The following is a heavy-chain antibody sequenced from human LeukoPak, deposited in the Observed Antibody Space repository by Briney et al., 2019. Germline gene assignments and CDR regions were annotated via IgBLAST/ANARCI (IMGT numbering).Heavy chain of an antibody. CDR2: ISGSGTNT. J-gene: IGHJ4*02. D-gene: IGHD5-12*01. Sequence: GGSLRLSCAASGFTFSNYAMSWVRQAPGKGLEWVSAISGSGTNTYYADSVKGRFTLSRDNSKNTLSLQMNSLKTEDTAVYYCTTDQYSGYDIDYWGQGTLVTVSS. CDR1: GFTFSNYA. V-gene: IGHV3-23*01. CDR3: TTDQYSGYDIDY.